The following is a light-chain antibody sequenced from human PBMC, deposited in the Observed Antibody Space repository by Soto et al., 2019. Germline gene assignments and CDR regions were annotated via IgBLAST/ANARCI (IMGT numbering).Light chain of an antibody. Sequence: DIQMTQSPSTLSASVGDRVTITCRASQSISGWLAWYQHKPGKAPKVLIYKASTLESGVPSRYSGSGSGTEFTLTISSLQPYDFATYYCLKYNSFFTFGPGTKVDIK. CDR2: KAS. CDR1: QSISGW. V-gene: IGKV1-5*03. CDR3: LKYNSFFT. J-gene: IGKJ3*01.